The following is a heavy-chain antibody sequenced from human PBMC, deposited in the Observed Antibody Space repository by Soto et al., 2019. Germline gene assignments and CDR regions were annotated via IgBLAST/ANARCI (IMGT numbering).Heavy chain of an antibody. Sequence: SETLSLTSTVSCGPFGSSGSYWGWLRQPPGKGLEWIANIYYSGSPYYNPSLKSRVTISVDTSKNQFSLKLSSVTAADTAVYYCATPTIVGATGYYYGMDVWGQGTTVS. J-gene: IGHJ6*02. D-gene: IGHD1-26*01. V-gene: IGHV4-39*01. CDR1: CGPFGSSGSY. CDR3: ATPTIVGATGYYYGMDV. CDR2: IYYSGSP.